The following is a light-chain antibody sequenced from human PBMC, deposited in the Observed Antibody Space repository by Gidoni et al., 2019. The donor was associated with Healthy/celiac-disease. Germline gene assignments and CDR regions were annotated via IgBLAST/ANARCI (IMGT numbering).Light chain of an antibody. Sequence: QSALTQPASAVGAPGQPFTISCTGTSSDVGGYNYVSWYQQHPGKAPKLMIYEVSNRPSGVSNRFSGSKSGNTASLTISGLQAEDEADYYCSSYTSSSTPWVFGGGTKLTVL. CDR2: EVS. CDR3: SSYTSSSTPWV. J-gene: IGLJ3*02. V-gene: IGLV2-14*01. CDR1: SSDVGGYNY.